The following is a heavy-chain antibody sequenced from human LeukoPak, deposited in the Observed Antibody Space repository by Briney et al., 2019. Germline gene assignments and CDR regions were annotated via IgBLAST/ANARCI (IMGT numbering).Heavy chain of an antibody. D-gene: IGHD3-10*02. CDR2: ISSSGSTI. V-gene: IGHV3-48*03. CDR1: GFTFSSYE. CDR3: AELGITMIGGV. Sequence: GESLRLSCAASGFTFSSYEMNWVRQAPGKGLEWVSYISSSGSTIYYADSVKGRFTISRDNAKNSLCLQMNSLRAEDTAVYYCAELGITMIGGVWGKGTTVTISS. J-gene: IGHJ6*04.